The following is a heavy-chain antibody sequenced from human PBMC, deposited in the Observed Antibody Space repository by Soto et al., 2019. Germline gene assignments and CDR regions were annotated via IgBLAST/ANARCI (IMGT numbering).Heavy chain of an antibody. CDR3: AGVGTTSDALDI. Sequence: QVQLVQSGAEVKKPGASVKVSCKASGYTFTSYGISWVRQAPGQGLEWMGWISDYNGNTNYAQKLQGSVTITTDTSTSTAYMELRRLRSDDTAVYYCAGVGTTSDALDIWGQGTMVTVSS. CDR1: GYTFTSYG. D-gene: IGHD2-2*01. V-gene: IGHV1-18*01. J-gene: IGHJ3*02. CDR2: ISDYNGNT.